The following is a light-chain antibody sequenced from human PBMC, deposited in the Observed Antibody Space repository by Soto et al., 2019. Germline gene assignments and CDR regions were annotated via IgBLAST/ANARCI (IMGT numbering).Light chain of an antibody. CDR3: QQANSFPLT. V-gene: IGKV1-12*01. CDR2: AAT. Sequence: IRMTQSPSSLSASTGDRVTITCRASQDIRSWLAWYQQRPGKAPKLLIYAATILQSGVPSRFSGSGSGTTFTLTINNLQPEDFASYFCQQANSFPLTFGGGTTVDIK. CDR1: QDIRSW. J-gene: IGKJ4*01.